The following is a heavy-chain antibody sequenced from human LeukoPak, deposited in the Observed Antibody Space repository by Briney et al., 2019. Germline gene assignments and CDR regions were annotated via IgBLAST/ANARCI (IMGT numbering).Heavy chain of an antibody. V-gene: IGHV3-21*01. CDR2: ISRRSTYI. CDR3: AHLPSSGTGIVDY. D-gene: IGHD3-10*01. Sequence: PGGSLRLSCAASGFTFSSCTMNWVRQAPGKGLEWVSSISRRSTYIYYADSVKGRFTISRDNAKNSLYLQMNSLRAEDTAVYYCAHLPSSGTGIVDYWGQGTLVTVSS. J-gene: IGHJ4*02. CDR1: GFTFSSCT.